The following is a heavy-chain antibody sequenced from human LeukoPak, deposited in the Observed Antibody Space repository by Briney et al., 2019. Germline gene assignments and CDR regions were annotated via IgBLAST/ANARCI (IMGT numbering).Heavy chain of an antibody. CDR1: GYTFTGYY. V-gene: IGHV1-2*02. D-gene: IGHD3-22*01. Sequence: ASVKVSCKASGYTFTGYYMHWVRQAPGQGLEWMGWINPNSGGTNYAQKFQGRVTMTRDMSISTAYMELSSLRSEDTAVYYCARGPAAYDSSGYYYYGMDVWGQGTTVTVSS. CDR2: INPNSGGT. CDR3: ARGPAAYDSSGYYYYGMDV. J-gene: IGHJ6*02.